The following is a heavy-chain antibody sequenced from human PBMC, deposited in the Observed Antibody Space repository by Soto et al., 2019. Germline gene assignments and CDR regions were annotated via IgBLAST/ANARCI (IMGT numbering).Heavy chain of an antibody. V-gene: IGHV4-30-4*01. CDR1: GGSISSGDYY. Sequence: QVQLQESGPGLVKPSQTLSLTCTVSGGSISSGDYYWSWIRQPPGKGLEWSGYIYYSGSTYYNPSLKSRVTISVDTAKNQFSRKLSSVTAADTAVYYCAREGAEDGGDSRGYYFDYWGQGTLVTVSS. J-gene: IGHJ4*02. CDR2: IYYSGST. CDR3: AREGAEDGGDSRGYYFDY. D-gene: IGHD3-22*01.